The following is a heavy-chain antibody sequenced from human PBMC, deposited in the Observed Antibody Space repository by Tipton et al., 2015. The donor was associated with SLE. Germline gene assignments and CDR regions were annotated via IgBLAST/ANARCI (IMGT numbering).Heavy chain of an antibody. D-gene: IGHD1-1*01. V-gene: IGHV3-43*01. J-gene: IGHJ4*02. Sequence: SLRLSCAASGFTFDDYSMQWVRQVPGKGLEWVGLINWDGSSTFYADSVKGRFTISRDNTENFLYLQMNSLRTEDSALYYCARALWKGGDYWGQGTLVTVSS. CDR3: ARALWKGGDY. CDR1: GFTFDDYS. CDR2: INWDGSST.